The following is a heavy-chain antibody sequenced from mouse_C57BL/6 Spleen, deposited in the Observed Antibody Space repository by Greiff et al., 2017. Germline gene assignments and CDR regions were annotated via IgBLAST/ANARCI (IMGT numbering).Heavy chain of an antibody. CDR1: GYTFTSYW. Sequence: VQLQQPGTELVKPGASVKLSCKASGYTFTSYWMHWVKQRPGQGLEWIGNINPSNGGTNYNEKFKSKATLTVDKSSSTAYMQLSSLTSEDSAVYCCARGLKDDVLYYFDDWGKGTTLTVSS. CDR3: ARGLKDDVLYYFDD. V-gene: IGHV1-53*01. CDR2: INPSNGGT. J-gene: IGHJ2*01.